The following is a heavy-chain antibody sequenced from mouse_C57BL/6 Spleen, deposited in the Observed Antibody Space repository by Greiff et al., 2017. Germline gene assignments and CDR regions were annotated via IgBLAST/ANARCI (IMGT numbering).Heavy chain of an antibody. CDR1: GYSITSGYY. J-gene: IGHJ2*01. Sequence: EVKLMESGPGLVKPSQSLSLTCSVTGYSITSGYYWNWIRQFPGNKLEWMGYISYDGSNNYNPSLKNRISITRDTSKNQFFLKLNSVTTEDTATYYCARHGYYYFDYWGQGTTLTVSS. V-gene: IGHV3-6*01. D-gene: IGHD2-3*01. CDR2: ISYDGSN. CDR3: ARHGYYYFDY.